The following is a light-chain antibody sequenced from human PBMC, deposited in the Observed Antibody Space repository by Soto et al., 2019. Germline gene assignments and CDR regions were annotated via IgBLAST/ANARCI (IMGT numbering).Light chain of an antibody. J-gene: IGLJ3*02. CDR3: NSYTTSSLWV. CDR1: SSDVGGYNY. V-gene: IGLV2-14*01. CDR2: EVG. Sequence: QSVLTQPASVSGSPGQSITISCTGTSSDVGGYNYVSWYQQHPGKAPKLMIYEVGNRPSGVSNRFSGSKSGNTASLTISGLQAEDEADYYCNSYTTSSLWVFGGGTQLTVL.